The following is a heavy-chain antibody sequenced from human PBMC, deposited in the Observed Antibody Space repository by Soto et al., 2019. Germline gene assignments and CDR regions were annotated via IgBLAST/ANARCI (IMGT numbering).Heavy chain of an antibody. CDR1: GGTFSSYS. Sequence: APVKVSCKDSGGTFSSYSISWVRQAPGQGLEWMGGIIPIFGTANYAQKFQGRVTITADESTSTAYMELSSLRSEDTAVYYCARDPTGYSSGWSGYWGQGTLVTAPQ. CDR3: ARDPTGYSSGWSGY. V-gene: IGHV1-69*13. D-gene: IGHD6-19*01. J-gene: IGHJ4*02. CDR2: IIPIFGTA.